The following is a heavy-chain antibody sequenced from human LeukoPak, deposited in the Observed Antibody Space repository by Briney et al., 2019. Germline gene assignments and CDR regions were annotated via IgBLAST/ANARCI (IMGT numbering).Heavy chain of an antibody. V-gene: IGHV1-69*13. CDR2: IIPIFGTA. CDR1: GGTFSSYA. CDR3: ARVLSGSYSWFDP. J-gene: IGHJ5*02. Sequence: SVKVSCKASGGTFSSYAISWVRQAPGQGLEWMGGIIPIFGTANYAQKLQGRVTITADESTSTAYMELSSLRSEDTAVYYCARVLSGSYSWFDPWGQGTLVTVSS. D-gene: IGHD1-26*01.